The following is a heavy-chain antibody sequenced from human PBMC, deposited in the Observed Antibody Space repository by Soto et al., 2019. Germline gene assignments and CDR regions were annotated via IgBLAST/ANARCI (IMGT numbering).Heavy chain of an antibody. CDR1: GFTFSSYA. V-gene: IGHV3-23*01. D-gene: IGHD3-16*02. J-gene: IGHJ4*02. Sequence: GGSLRLSCAASGFTFSSYAMSWVRQAPGKGLEWVSAISGSGGSTYYADSVKGRFTISRDNSKNTLYLQMNSLRAEDTAVYYCAKLSIYDYVWGSYREWGQGTLVTVSS. CDR3: AKLSIYDYVWGSYRE. CDR2: ISGSGGST.